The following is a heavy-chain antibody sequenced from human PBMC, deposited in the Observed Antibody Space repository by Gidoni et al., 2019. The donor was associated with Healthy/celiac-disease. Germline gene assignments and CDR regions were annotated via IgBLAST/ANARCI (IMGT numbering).Heavy chain of an antibody. CDR1: GFTFSGYA. V-gene: IGHV3-23*01. Sequence: EVQLLESGGGLVQPGGSLRLSCAASGFTFSGYALSWVRQAPGKGLEWVSAISGSGGSTYYADSVKGRFTISRDNSKNTLYLQMNSLRAEDTAVYYCAKDGYNWNYGVPYNWFDPWGQGTLVTVSS. D-gene: IGHD1-7*01. J-gene: IGHJ5*02. CDR2: ISGSGGST. CDR3: AKDGYNWNYGVPYNWFDP.